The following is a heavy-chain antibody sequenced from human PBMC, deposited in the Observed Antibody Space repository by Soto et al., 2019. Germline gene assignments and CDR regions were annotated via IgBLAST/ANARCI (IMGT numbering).Heavy chain of an antibody. V-gene: IGHV3-53*01. Sequence: GGSLRLSCAASGFTVSSNYMSWVRQAPGKGLEWVSVIYSGGSTYYADSVKGRFTISRDNSKNTRYLQMNSLRAEDTAVYYCARAPSIADYFDYWGQGTLVTVYS. CDR3: ARAPSIADYFDY. D-gene: IGHD6-6*01. CDR1: GFTVSSNY. J-gene: IGHJ4*02. CDR2: IYSGGST.